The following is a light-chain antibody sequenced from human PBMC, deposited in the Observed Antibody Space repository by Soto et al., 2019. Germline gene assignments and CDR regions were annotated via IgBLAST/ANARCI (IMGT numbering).Light chain of an antibody. J-gene: IGKJ1*01. V-gene: IGKV1-5*03. CDR2: KAS. CDR1: QSIITS. CDR3: QQYNSYSRT. Sequence: DIQMTQSPSTLSASVGDRVTITCRASQSIITSLAWYQQKPGKAPKHLIYKASSLQSGVPSRFSGSGSGTEFTLTISSLQPDDFATYYCQQYNSYSRTFGQGTKVDIK.